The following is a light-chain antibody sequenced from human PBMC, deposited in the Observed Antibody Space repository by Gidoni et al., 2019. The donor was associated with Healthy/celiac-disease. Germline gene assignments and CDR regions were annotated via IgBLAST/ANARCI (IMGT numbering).Light chain of an antibody. CDR3: MQALQTLGT. V-gene: IGKV2-28*01. J-gene: IGKJ3*01. CDR1: QSLLHSNGYNY. CDR2: LGS. Sequence: DIVMTQSPLSLPVTPGEPASISCRSSQSLLHSNGYNYLDWYLQKPGQSPQLLIYLGSNRASGVPDRFSGSGSGTDFTLKISRVEAEDVGVYYCMQALQTLGTFGPXTKVDIK.